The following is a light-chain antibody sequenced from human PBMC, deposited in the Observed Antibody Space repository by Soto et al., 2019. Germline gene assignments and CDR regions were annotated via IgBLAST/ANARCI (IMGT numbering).Light chain of an antibody. CDR3: QKVSSYPYT. Sequence: DIQLTQSPSFLSASVGDRVTITCRASQAISSYFAWYQVKPGKAPQLLIYAASTLQSGVPSRFSGKGSATEFTLTISSLLPEDFATYYCQKVSSYPYTFGQGTKLEIK. V-gene: IGKV1-9*01. CDR1: QAISSY. J-gene: IGKJ2*01. CDR2: AAS.